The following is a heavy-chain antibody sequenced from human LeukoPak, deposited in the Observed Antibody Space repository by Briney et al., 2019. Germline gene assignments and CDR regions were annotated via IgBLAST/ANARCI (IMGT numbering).Heavy chain of an antibody. D-gene: IGHD3-22*01. Sequence: ASVKVSCKASGYTFTSYGISWVRQAPGQGLEWMGWISAYNGNTNYAQKLQGRVTMTTDTPTSTAYMEPRSLRSDDTAVYYCARDQDYYDSSGYDYWGQGTLVTVSS. CDR2: ISAYNGNT. V-gene: IGHV1-18*01. J-gene: IGHJ4*02. CDR3: ARDQDYYDSSGYDY. CDR1: GYTFTSYG.